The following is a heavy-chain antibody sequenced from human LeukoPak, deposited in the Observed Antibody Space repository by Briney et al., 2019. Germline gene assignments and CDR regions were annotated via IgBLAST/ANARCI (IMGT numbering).Heavy chain of an antibody. CDR1: GFMFSSYW. CDR2: IKKDGSEK. CDR3: AIRERSPHAY. V-gene: IGHV3-7*01. J-gene: IGHJ4*02. Sequence: PGGSLRLSCAASGFMFSSYWMNWVRQAPGKGLEWVANIKKDGSEKYYVDSVKGRFTISRDNAKNSLYLQMNSLRAEDTAVYYCAIRERSPHAYWGQGTLVTVSS. D-gene: IGHD5-24*01.